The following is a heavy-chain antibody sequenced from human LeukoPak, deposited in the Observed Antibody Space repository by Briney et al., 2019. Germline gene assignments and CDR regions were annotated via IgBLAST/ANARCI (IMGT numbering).Heavy chain of an antibody. D-gene: IGHD1-26*01. CDR1: GYTLTELS. J-gene: IGHJ3*02. V-gene: IGHV1-24*01. Sequence: ASVKASCKVSGYTLTELSMHWVRQAPGKGLEWMGGFDPEDGETIYAQKFQGRVTMTEDTSTDTAYMELSSLRSEDTAVYYCATDPYSGSYLVDAFDIWGQGTMVTVSS. CDR3: ATDPYSGSYLVDAFDI. CDR2: FDPEDGET.